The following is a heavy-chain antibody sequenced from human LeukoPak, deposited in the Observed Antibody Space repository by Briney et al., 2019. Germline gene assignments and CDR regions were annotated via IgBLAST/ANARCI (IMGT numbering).Heavy chain of an antibody. CDR1: GFTFSGYG. D-gene: IGHD2-15*01. J-gene: IGHJ4*02. V-gene: IGHV3-21*05. CDR2: ISSGSSYT. CDR3: ARCLGSGGSCYSDFR. Sequence: GRSLRLSCAASGFTFSGYGMHWVRQAPGKGLEWVSYISSGSSYTIYADSVKGRFTISRDNAKNSLYLQMNSLRAEDTAVYYCARCLGSGGSCYSDFRWGQGALVTVSS.